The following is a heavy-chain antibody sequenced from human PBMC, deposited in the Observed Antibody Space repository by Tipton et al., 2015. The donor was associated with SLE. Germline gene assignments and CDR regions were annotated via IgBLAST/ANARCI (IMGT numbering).Heavy chain of an antibody. V-gene: IGHV4-59*11. CDR2: IYYGGSA. J-gene: IGHJ4*02. D-gene: IGHD3-16*01. CDR3: ARGDTVFDY. CDR1: GGSISSHY. Sequence: TLSLTCTVSGGSISSHYWSWIRQSPGKGLEWIGYIYYGGSADYNPSLKSRVTISLDTSKNQFSLKLSSVTAADTAVYYCARGDTVFDYWGQGTLVTVSS.